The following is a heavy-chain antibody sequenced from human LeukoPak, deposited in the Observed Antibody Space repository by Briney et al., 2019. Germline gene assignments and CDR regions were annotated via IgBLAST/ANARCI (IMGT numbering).Heavy chain of an antibody. Sequence: GGSLRLSCAASGFIFSDYYMSWIRQAPGKGLEWVSYISGSGSTTYADSVKGRFTISRDNAKNSLYLQMNRLRTEDTAVYYCAFPVREPDYWGQGALVTVSS. CDR3: AFPVREPDY. V-gene: IGHV3-11*04. CDR2: ISGSGSTT. CDR1: GFIFSDYY. J-gene: IGHJ4*02. D-gene: IGHD3-10*01.